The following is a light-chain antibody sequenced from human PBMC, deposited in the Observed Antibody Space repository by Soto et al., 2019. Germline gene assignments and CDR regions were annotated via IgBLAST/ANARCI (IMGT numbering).Light chain of an antibody. CDR3: QKYNKAPWT. V-gene: IGKV1-27*01. J-gene: IGKJ1*01. CDR2: DAS. CDR1: QDISDY. Sequence: DIQMTQSPSSLSASLGDRVTITCRSSQDISDYLAWYQQKPGNPPKLLIFDASTLQSGVPSRFRGGGAGTDFTLTITSLQPEDVATYYCQKYNKAPWTFGQGTRVEI.